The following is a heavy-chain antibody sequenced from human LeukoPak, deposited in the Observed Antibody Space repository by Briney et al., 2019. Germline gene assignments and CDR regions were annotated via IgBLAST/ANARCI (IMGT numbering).Heavy chain of an antibody. Sequence: GGSLRLSCAASGFTFSNSDMGWVRQAPGKGLEWVSAIKDSGGSAYYADSVRGRFTIPRDNFKNTLYLQMSSLRAEDTAVYHCAKGRLSVAGFDYWGQGMLVTVSS. CDR1: GFTFSNSD. V-gene: IGHV3-23*01. CDR2: IKDSGGSA. J-gene: IGHJ4*02. D-gene: IGHD6-19*01. CDR3: AKGRLSVAGFDY.